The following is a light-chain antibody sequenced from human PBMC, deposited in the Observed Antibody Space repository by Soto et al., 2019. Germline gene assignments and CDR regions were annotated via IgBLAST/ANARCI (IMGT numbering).Light chain of an antibody. V-gene: IGKV3-20*01. CDR2: GAS. CDR3: QQYHSSPRT. CDR1: QSFGSGF. J-gene: IGKJ1*01. Sequence: EIVLTQSPGTLSLSPGERATLSCRASQSFGSGFLAWYQQKPGQAPRLVIYGASSRATGIPDRFSGSGSGTDFTLTISRLEPEYFAVYYCQQYHSSPRTFGQGTKVEFK.